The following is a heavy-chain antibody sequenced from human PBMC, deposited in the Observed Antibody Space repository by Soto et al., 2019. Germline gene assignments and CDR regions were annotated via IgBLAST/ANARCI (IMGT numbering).Heavy chain of an antibody. CDR2: ISAYNGNT. J-gene: IGHJ3*02. CDR3: ARAGYCSSTSCYTVSAFDI. CDR1: GYTFTSYG. V-gene: IGHV1-18*01. D-gene: IGHD2-2*01. Sequence: QVQRVQSGAEVKKPGASVKVSCKASGYTFTSYGISWVRQAPGQGLEWMGWISAYNGNTNYAQKLQGRVTMTTDTSTSTAYMELRSLRSDDTAVYYCARAGYCSSTSCYTVSAFDIWGQGTMVTVSS.